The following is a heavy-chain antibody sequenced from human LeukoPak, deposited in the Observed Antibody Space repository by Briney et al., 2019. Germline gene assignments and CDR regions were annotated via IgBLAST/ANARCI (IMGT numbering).Heavy chain of an antibody. Sequence: PSETLSLTCTVSGDSISSSSYYWSWIRQPPGKGLEWIGEINHSGSTNYNPSLKSRVTISVDTSKNQFSLKLSSVTAADTAVYYCARYGIVVVPAAIKRNWFDPWGQGTLVTVSS. J-gene: IGHJ5*02. D-gene: IGHD2-2*01. V-gene: IGHV4-39*07. CDR2: INHSGST. CDR1: GDSISSSSYY. CDR3: ARYGIVVVPAAIKRNWFDP.